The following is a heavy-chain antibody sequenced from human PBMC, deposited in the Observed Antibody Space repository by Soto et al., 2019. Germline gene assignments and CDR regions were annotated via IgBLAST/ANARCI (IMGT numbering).Heavy chain of an antibody. CDR2: IYYSGSP. D-gene: IGHD6-13*01. CDR3: ARRERAAGTDWWFDP. CDR1: GGDISSSSFR. Sequence: SETLSVTCTVSGGDISSSSFRCGWVHQPPGKGLEWIGSIYYSGSPYYSPSLKSRVTISVDTSKNQFSLKLSSVTAADTAVYYCARRERAAGTDWWFDPWAQGTLVTVSS. V-gene: IGHV4-39*01. J-gene: IGHJ5*02.